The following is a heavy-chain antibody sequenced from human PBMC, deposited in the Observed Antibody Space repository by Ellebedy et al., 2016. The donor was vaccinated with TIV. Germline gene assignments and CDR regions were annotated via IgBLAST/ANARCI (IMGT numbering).Heavy chain of an antibody. CDR3: ARDVGVRGLLVGREADYFDY. CDR1: GFTFRDHA. CDR2: ISYDGSNI. Sequence: GESLKISCAASGFTFRDHAMHWVRQAPGKGLEWVAVISYDGSNIFYGDSVKGRFTISRDNSNPTLFLQMNSLRPEDTAVYYCARDVGVRGLLVGREADYFDYWGQGFVVTVSS. J-gene: IGHJ4*02. D-gene: IGHD3-10*01. V-gene: IGHV3-30-3*01.